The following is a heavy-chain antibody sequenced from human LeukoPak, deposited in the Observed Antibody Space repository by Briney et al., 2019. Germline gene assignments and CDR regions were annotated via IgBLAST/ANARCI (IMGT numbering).Heavy chain of an antibody. Sequence: GASVKVSCKASGYTFTGYYMHWVRQAPGQGLEWMGWINPNSGGTNYAQKFQGRVTMTRDTSISTAYMELSRLRSDDTAVYYCARTLLWELSNFDYWGQGTLVTVSS. CDR3: ARTLLWELSNFDY. CDR1: GYTFTGYY. CDR2: INPNSGGT. J-gene: IGHJ4*02. V-gene: IGHV1-2*02. D-gene: IGHD1-26*01.